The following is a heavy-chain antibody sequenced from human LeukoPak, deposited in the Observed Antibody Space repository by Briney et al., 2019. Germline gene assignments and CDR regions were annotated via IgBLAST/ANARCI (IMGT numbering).Heavy chain of an antibody. CDR3: AAVLLWFGESINWFDP. V-gene: IGHV4-4*07. Sequence: SETLSLTCTVSGGSISSYYWSWIRQPAGKGLEWIGRIYTSGSTNYNPSLKSRVTMSVDTSKNQFSLKLSSVTAADTAVHYCAAVLLWFGESINWFDPWGQGTLVTVSS. CDR2: IYTSGST. J-gene: IGHJ5*02. D-gene: IGHD3-10*01. CDR1: GGSISSYY.